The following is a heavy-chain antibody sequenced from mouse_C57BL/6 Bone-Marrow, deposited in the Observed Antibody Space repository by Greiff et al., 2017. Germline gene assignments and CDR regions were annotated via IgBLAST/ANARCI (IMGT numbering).Heavy chain of an antibody. CDR1: GYTFTSYW. CDR3: ARDDYDDLDY. J-gene: IGHJ2*01. Sequence: QVQLKQPGAELVKPGASVKLSCKASGYTFTSYWMHWVKQRPGQGLEWIGMIHPNSGSTNYNEKFKSKATLTVDKSSSTAYMQLSSLTSEDSAVYYCARDDYDDLDYWGQGTTLTVSS. D-gene: IGHD2-4*01. CDR2: IHPNSGST. V-gene: IGHV1-64*01.